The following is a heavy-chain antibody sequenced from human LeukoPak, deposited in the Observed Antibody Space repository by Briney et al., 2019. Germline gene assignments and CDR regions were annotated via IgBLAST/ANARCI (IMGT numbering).Heavy chain of an antibody. CDR1: GYTFTAYH. J-gene: IGHJ4*02. Sequence: ASVTVSCKASGYTFTAYHMHWVRQAPGQGLEWVGRINPNSGDTNYAQKFQGRVTMTRDTSISTAYMELSRLRSDDTAVYYCARDYCSSTSCLFDYWGQGTLVSVSS. D-gene: IGHD2-2*01. CDR3: ARDYCSSTSCLFDY. CDR2: INPNSGDT. V-gene: IGHV1-2*06.